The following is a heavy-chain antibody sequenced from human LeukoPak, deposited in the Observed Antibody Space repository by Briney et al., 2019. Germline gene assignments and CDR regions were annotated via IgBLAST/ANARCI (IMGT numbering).Heavy chain of an antibody. J-gene: IGHJ4*02. CDR3: ARVTKTYYYGSGSYYPDY. D-gene: IGHD3-10*01. Sequence: ASVKVSCKVSVYTFTSYDINWVRQATGQGLEWMGWINPNSGNTGYAQKFQGRITITRNTSISTAYMELSSLRSEDTAVYYCARVTKTYYYGSGSYYPDYWGQGTLVTVSS. CDR1: VYTFTSYD. V-gene: IGHV1-8*03. CDR2: INPNSGNT.